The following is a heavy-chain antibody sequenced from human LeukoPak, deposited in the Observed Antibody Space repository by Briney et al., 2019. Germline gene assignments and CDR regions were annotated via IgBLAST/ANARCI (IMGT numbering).Heavy chain of an antibody. V-gene: IGHV1-2*02. CDR2: INPNSGGT. J-gene: IGHJ5*02. CDR3: ARGSQYSGSYLSGWFDP. Sequence: ASVKVSCKASGYTFTGYYMHWVRQAPGQGLEWMGWINPNSGGTNYAQKFQGRVTMTRDTSISTAYMELSRLRSDDTAVYYCARGSQYSGSYLSGWFDPWGQGTLVTASS. CDR1: GYTFTGYY. D-gene: IGHD1-26*01.